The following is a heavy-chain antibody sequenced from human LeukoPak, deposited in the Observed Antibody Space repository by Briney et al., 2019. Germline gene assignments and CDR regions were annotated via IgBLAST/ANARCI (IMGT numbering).Heavy chain of an antibody. V-gene: IGHV3-23*01. Sequence: GGSLRLSCAASGFTFSSYWMHWVRQAPGKGLECVASISRNSGDYTLYAASVKGRFTISRDNSRSTLYLQMNSLRAEDTAVYYCSKKGQDEDYGKPDWGQGTLVTVSS. CDR1: GFTFSSYW. CDR2: ISRNSGDYT. J-gene: IGHJ4*02. CDR3: SKKGQDEDYGKPD. D-gene: IGHD4-17*01.